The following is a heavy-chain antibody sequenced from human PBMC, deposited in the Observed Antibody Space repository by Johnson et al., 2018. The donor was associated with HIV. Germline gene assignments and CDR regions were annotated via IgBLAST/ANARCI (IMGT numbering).Heavy chain of an antibody. CDR2: INWNGVSI. J-gene: IGHJ3*02. V-gene: IGHV3-20*04. D-gene: IGHD7-27*01. CDR1: GFTFDDYG. Sequence: VQLMESGGGVVRPGGSLRLSCAASGFTFDDYGMSWVRQAPGKGLEWVSGINWNGVSINYADSVKGRVSISSDNVKNSLYLQMDSLRDEATAFYYGARDPTIEASRLTGDFGAFDIWGQGTMVIVSS. CDR3: ARDPTIEASRLTGDFGAFDI.